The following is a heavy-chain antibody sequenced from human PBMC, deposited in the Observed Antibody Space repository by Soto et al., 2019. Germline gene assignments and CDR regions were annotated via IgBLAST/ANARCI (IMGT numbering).Heavy chain of an antibody. Sequence: EVQLLESGGGLVQPGESLRLSCAASGFSFRKYVMTWVRQAPGKGLGWVSSISSTGGSTYYADSVKGRFTVSRDNSKNTFYLQMNSLRAEDTALYYCAKDQGFLEWLPHGGLDVWGQGTTVAVSS. CDR1: GFSFRKYV. CDR3: AKDQGFLEWLPHGGLDV. D-gene: IGHD3-3*01. J-gene: IGHJ6*02. CDR2: ISSTGGST. V-gene: IGHV3-23*01.